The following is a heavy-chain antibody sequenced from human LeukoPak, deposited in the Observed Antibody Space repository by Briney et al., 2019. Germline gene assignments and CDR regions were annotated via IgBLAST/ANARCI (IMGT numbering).Heavy chain of an antibody. V-gene: IGHV1-2*02. Sequence: ASVKASCKASGYTFTGYYMHWVRQAPGQGLEWMGWINPNSGDTNYAQKFQGRVTMTRDTSISTAYMELSRLRSDDTAVYYCARNAVVVVAAFNYYYYMDVWGKGTTVTVSS. J-gene: IGHJ6*03. D-gene: IGHD2-15*01. CDR1: GYTFTGYY. CDR2: INPNSGDT. CDR3: ARNAVVVVAAFNYYYYMDV.